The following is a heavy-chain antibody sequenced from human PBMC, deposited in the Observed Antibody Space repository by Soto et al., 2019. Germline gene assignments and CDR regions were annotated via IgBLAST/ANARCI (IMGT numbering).Heavy chain of an antibody. CDR3: ATRDTGRVY. CDR1: GVSISSHDW. Sequence: QVQLQESGPGLVKPSGTLSLTCAVSGVSISSHDWWTWVRQPPGKGLEWIGESHQSGNTNYNSSLESQVTISLDKSKNQFSLQLSSVTVADTAVYYCATRDTGRVYWGQGTLVTVSS. CDR2: SHQSGNT. D-gene: IGHD5-18*01. J-gene: IGHJ4*02. V-gene: IGHV4-4*02.